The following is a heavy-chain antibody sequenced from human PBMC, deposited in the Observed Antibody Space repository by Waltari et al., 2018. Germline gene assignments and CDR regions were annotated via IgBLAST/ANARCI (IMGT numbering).Heavy chain of an antibody. CDR2: FDPEDGET. J-gene: IGHJ5*02. Sequence: QVQLVQSGAEVKKPGASVTVSCKVSGYTLPALSMHWVRQAPGKGLEWMGGFDPEDGETIYAQKFQGRVTMTEDTSTDTAYMELSSLRSEDTAVYYCATDGYYYDSSGYYRGFDPWGQGTLVTVSS. CDR3: ATDGYYYDSSGYYRGFDP. CDR1: GYTLPALS. V-gene: IGHV1-24*01. D-gene: IGHD3-22*01.